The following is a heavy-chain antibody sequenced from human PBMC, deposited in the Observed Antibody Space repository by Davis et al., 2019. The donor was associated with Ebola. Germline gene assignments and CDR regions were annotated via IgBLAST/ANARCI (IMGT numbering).Heavy chain of an antibody. D-gene: IGHD2-2*01. J-gene: IGHJ4*02. V-gene: IGHV3-23*01. CDR2: ITASGATT. CDR3: AKVGGSPCSSTSCYPKEGIDF. Sequence: GGSLRLSCAASGFTFDSYALSWVRQVPEKGLEWVSTITASGATTYDADSVKGRFTISRDNSKNTLYLQMHSLRAEDTAVYYCAKVGGSPCSSTSCYPKEGIDFWGQGALVTVSS. CDR1: GFTFDSYA.